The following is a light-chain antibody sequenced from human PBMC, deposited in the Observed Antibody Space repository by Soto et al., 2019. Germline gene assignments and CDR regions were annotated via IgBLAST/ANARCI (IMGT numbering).Light chain of an antibody. CDR2: DVN. V-gene: IGLV2-11*01. Sequence: QSVRTQPRSVSGSPGQSVTISCTGSSSDVGGYNYVSWYQQHPGKAPKLMIYDVNKRPSGVPDRFSGSKSGNTASLTISGLKADDEADYYCCSYAGSFILIFGGGTKLTVL. CDR1: SSDVGGYNY. J-gene: IGLJ2*01. CDR3: CSYAGSFILI.